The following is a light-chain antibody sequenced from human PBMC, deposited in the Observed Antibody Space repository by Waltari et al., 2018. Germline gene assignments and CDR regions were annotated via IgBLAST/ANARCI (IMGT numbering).Light chain of an antibody. CDR2: DVS. J-gene: IGLJ3*02. V-gene: IGLV2-11*01. CDR3: CSYAGGYSWV. Sequence: QSALTQPRSVSGSPGQSVTISCTGTSSDVGGYNYVSWYQQHPVKAPNLMIYDVSKRPSGVPDRFSCSKSGNTASLTISALQAEDEADYYCCSYAGGYSWVFGGGTKLTVL. CDR1: SSDVGGYNY.